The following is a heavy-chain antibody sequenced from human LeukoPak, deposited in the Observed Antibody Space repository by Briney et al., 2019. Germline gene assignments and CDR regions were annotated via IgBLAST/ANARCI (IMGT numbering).Heavy chain of an antibody. CDR1: GGTFSSYV. V-gene: IGHV1-69*05. CDR3: ARGGRVMRDY. Sequence: SVKVSCRASGGTFSSYVISWVRQAPGQGLEWMGGIIPIFGTANYAQKFQGRVTMTRNTSISTAYMELSSLRSEDTAVYYCARGGRVMRDYWGQGTLVTVSS. J-gene: IGHJ4*02. CDR2: IIPIFGTA. D-gene: IGHD2-8*01.